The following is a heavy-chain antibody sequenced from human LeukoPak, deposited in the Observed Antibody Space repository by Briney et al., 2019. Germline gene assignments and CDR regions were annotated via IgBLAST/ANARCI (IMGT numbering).Heavy chain of an antibody. Sequence: GGSLRLSCAASGFTFSSYWMSWVRQAPGKGLEWVANIKQDGSEKYYVDSVKGRFTISRDNAKNSLYLQMNSLRAEDTAVYYCARDPRLRYFDWLPYYFDYWGQGALVTVSS. J-gene: IGHJ4*02. V-gene: IGHV3-7*01. D-gene: IGHD3-9*01. CDR2: IKQDGSEK. CDR3: ARDPRLRYFDWLPYYFDY. CDR1: GFTFSSYW.